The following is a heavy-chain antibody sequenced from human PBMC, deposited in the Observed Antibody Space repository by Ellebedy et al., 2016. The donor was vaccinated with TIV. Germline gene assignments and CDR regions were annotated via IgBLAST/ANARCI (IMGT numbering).Heavy chain of an antibody. V-gene: IGHV3-48*02. D-gene: IGHD3-10*01. CDR1: GFHFNKFG. CDR2: ISYGSSSI. CDR3: ARVPGGSGSYGWIDP. Sequence: PGGSLRLSCAASGFHFNKFGMIWVRQAPGKGLEWVSYISYGSSSIYYADSVKGRCTISRDNDKNSLYLQMNSLRDEDTDVYYCARVPGGSGSYGWIDPWGLGTQVTVSA. J-gene: IGHJ5*02.